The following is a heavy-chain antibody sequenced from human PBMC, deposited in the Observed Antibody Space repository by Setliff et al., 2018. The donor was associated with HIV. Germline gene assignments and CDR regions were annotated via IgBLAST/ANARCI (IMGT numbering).Heavy chain of an antibody. V-gene: IGHV1-2*02. CDR3: ARCMTMTGNWFDP. CDR2: INPNSGGT. Sequence: GASVKVSCKASGYTFTGYYMHWVRQAPGQGLEWMGWINPNSGGTNYAQKFQGRVTMTRDTSISTAYMELSSLRSDDTAVYYCARCMTMTGNWFDPWGQGTLVTSPQ. D-gene: IGHD3-22*01. J-gene: IGHJ5*02. CDR1: GYTFTGYY.